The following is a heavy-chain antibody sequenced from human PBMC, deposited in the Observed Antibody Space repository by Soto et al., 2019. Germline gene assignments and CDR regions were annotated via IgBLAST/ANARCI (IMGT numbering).Heavy chain of an antibody. Sequence: ASVNVSFKSSGYTFTGYYAHWVRQAPGQGLEWMGWINPNSGDTYLAQRFQGRVTMNRDTSIGTAYMELRGLTSDDTAEYYCAKGGAIVAACTWVYLYNAMDVWGQGTTVTVSS. CDR3: AKGGAIVAACTWVYLYNAMDV. CDR1: GYTFTGYY. J-gene: IGHJ6*02. V-gene: IGHV1-2*02. D-gene: IGHD1-26*01. CDR2: INPNSGDT.